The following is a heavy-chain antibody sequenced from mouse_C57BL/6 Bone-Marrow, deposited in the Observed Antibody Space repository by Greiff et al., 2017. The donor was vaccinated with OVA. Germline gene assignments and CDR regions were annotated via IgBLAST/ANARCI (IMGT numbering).Heavy chain of an antibody. CDR3: AVIYDGYYEIVAY. V-gene: IGHV1-52*01. CDR2: IDPSDSET. CDR1: GYTFTSYW. D-gene: IGHD2-3*01. J-gene: IGHJ3*01. Sequence: QVQLQQPGAELVRPGSSVKLSCKASGYTFTSYWMHWVKQRPIQGLEWIGNIDPSDSETHYNQKFKDKATLTVDKSSSTAYMQRSSLTSEDSAVYYCAVIYDGYYEIVAYWGQGTLVTVSA.